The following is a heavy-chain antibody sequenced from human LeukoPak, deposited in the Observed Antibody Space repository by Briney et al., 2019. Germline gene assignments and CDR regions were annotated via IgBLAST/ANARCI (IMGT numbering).Heavy chain of an antibody. Sequence: GGSLRLSCAASGFTFSSYGMHWVRQAPGKGLEWVAVISYDGSNKYYADSVKGRFTISRDNSKNSLYLQMNSLRAEDTAVYYCAKESSGGWYFDYWGQGTLVTVSS. D-gene: IGHD6-19*01. CDR2: ISYDGSNK. V-gene: IGHV3-30*18. CDR3: AKESSGGWYFDY. CDR1: GFTFSSYG. J-gene: IGHJ4*02.